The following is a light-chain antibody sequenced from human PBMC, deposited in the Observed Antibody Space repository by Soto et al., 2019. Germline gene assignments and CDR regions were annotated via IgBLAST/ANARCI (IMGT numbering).Light chain of an antibody. J-gene: IGKJ4*01. CDR2: AAS. CDR3: QHLKSYP. CDR1: RDISSY. V-gene: IGKV1-9*01. Sequence: DIPLTQSPSFLSASVGDRVTITCRASRDISSYLAWYQQKPGKAPKLLIYAASTLQSGVPSRFSGSGSGTEFTLTVSSLQPEDFATYYCQHLKSYPFGGRTKVEIK.